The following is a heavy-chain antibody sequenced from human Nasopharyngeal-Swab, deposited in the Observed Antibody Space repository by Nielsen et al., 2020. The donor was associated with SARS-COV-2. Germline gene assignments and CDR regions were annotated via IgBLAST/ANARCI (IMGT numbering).Heavy chain of an antibody. V-gene: IGHV3-48*03. CDR3: ARGGGGSSGYYFDF. CDR2: ISSTGSTI. D-gene: IGHD3-22*01. J-gene: IGHJ4*02. Sequence: LSLTCAASGFTFDIYEMDWVRQAPGKGLEWVSYISSTGSTIYYADSVKGRFTISRDNAKNSLYLQMNSLRAEDTAVYYCARGGGGSSGYYFDFWGQGTLVTVSS. CDR1: GFTFDIYE.